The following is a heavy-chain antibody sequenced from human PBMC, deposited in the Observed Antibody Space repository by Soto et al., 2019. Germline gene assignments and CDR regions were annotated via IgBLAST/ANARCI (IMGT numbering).Heavy chain of an antibody. CDR1: GFSFRDHS. J-gene: IGHJ4*01. V-gene: IGHV3-48*02. Sequence: GGSLRLSCVGSGFSFRDHSMNWVRQPPGKGLQSISYISSSSENIYYADSVKGRFTVSRDNAKNTLFLQMNSLRDDDSAIYYCARLPKGSVVTGWGQGSLVTVSS. CDR2: ISSSSENI. D-gene: IGHD2-21*02. CDR3: ARLPKGSVVTG.